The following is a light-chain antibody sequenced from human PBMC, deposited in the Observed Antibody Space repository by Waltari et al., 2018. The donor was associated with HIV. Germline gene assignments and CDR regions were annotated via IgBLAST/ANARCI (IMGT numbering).Light chain of an antibody. J-gene: IGLJ1*01. V-gene: IGLV1-51*01. Sequence: QSVFTHPPSLCAATGQRVTISCSGSSSNLGNNYVSWYQHLPRTAPKLLIYDNNKRPSGIPDRFSASKSGTSAALAITGLQTGDEADYYCGTWDSSLSAFVFGTGTTVTVL. CDR3: GTWDSSLSAFV. CDR1: SSNLGNNY. CDR2: DNN.